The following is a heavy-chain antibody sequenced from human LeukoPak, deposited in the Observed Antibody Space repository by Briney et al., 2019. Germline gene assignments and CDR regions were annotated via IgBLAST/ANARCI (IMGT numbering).Heavy chain of an antibody. CDR2: ISYDGSNK. D-gene: IGHD5-24*01. J-gene: IGHJ4*02. V-gene: IGHV3-30*07. CDR3: ARDVPVEMATIEGVDY. CDR1: GFTFSSYA. Sequence: GRSLRLSCAASGFTFSSYAMHWVRQAPGKGLEWVAVISYDGSNKYYADSVKGRFTISRDNSKNTLYLQMNSLRAEDTAVYYCARDVPVEMATIEGVDYWGQGTLVTVSS.